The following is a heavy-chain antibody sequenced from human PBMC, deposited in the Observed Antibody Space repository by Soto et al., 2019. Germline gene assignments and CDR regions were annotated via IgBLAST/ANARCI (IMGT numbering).Heavy chain of an antibody. V-gene: IGHV6-1*01. CDR3: ARGYSGYDIAYYYYDMDV. CDR1: GDSVSSNSAA. D-gene: IGHD5-12*01. J-gene: IGHJ6*02. Sequence: SQTLSLTCAISGDSVSSNSAAWNWIRQSPSRGLEWLGRTYYRSKWYNDYAVSVKSRITINPDTSKNQFSLQLNSVTPEDTAVYYCARGYSGYDIAYYYYDMDVWGQGTTVTVSS. CDR2: TYYRSKWYN.